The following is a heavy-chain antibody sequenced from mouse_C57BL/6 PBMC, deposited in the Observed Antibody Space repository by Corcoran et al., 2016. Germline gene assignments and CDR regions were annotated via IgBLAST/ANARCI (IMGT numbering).Heavy chain of an antibody. D-gene: IGHD1-1*01. J-gene: IGHJ1*03. CDR2: INTYSGVP. CDR3: ARHYYGSSYWYFDV. V-gene: IGHV9-3*01. Sequence: QIQLVQSGPELKKPGETVKISCKASGYTFTTYGMSWVKQAPGKGLKWMGWINTYSGVPTYADDFKGRFAFSLETSASTAYLQINNLKNEDTATYFWARHYYGSSYWYFDVWGTGTTVTVSS. CDR1: GYTFTTYG.